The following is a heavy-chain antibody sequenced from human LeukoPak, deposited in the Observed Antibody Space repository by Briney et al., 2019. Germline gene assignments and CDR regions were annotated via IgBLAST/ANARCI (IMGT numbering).Heavy chain of an antibody. CDR2: ISSSGSTI. D-gene: IGHD6-13*01. V-gene: IGHV3-11*04. Sequence: GGSLRLSCAASGFTFSDYYMSWIRQAPGKGLEWVSYISSSGSTIYYADSVKGRFTISRDNAKNSLYLQMNSLRAEDTAVYYCAKMLRLGAAHYNWFDPWGQGTLVTVSS. CDR3: AKMLRLGAAHYNWFDP. CDR1: GFTFSDYY. J-gene: IGHJ5*02.